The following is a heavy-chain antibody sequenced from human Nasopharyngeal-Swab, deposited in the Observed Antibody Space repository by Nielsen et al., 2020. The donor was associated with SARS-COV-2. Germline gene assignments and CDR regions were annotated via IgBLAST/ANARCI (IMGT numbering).Heavy chain of an antibody. J-gene: IGHJ6*02. CDR2: IGVTSSTR. Sequence: WIRQPPGKGLEWVSYIGVTSSTRYYADSLRGRFTISRDNAKNSLYLQMNSLRASDSAVYYCARGISGYNNGWLRRSSHYYGMDVWGQGTTVTVSS. V-gene: IGHV3-11*01. CDR3: ARGISGYNNGWLRRSSHYYGMDV. D-gene: IGHD6-19*01.